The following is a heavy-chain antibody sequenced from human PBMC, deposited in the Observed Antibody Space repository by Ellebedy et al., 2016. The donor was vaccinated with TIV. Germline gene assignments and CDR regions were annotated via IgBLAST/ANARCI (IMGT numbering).Heavy chain of an antibody. CDR1: GVSISAYY. V-gene: IGHV4-59*01. Sequence: MPSETLSPTCSVPGVSISAYYWSWIRQPPGQGLGWIGYVYHTGSTTYNPSPRSRVTLAVDTPKNEFSLKLSSVTTADTAIYYCARDGVEDYFDYWGQGLLVTVSS. CDR2: VYHTGST. D-gene: IGHD3-10*01. J-gene: IGHJ4*02. CDR3: ARDGVEDYFDY.